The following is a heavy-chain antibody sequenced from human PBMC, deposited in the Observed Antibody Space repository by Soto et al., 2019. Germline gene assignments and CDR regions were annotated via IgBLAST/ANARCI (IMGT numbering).Heavy chain of an antibody. CDR3: VKLRLELLYLDS. CDR1: GFTFSSYG. D-gene: IGHD1-7*01. Sequence: GGSLRLSCAASGFTFSSYGMHWVRQAPGKGLEWVSAISGSGDSTYYADSVKGRFTISRDSSNNTLYLQMNNLRADDTALYFCVKLRLELLYLDSWGLGALVTVSS. V-gene: IGHV3-23*01. CDR2: ISGSGDST. J-gene: IGHJ4*02.